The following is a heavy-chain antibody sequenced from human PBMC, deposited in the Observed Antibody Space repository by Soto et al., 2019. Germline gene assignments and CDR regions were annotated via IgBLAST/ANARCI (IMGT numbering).Heavy chain of an antibody. CDR2: ITPFSGDV. D-gene: IGHD1-26*01. CDR3: ASGGAGSGPFTWELPDH. V-gene: IGHV1-45*02. J-gene: IGHJ4*02. CDR1: GNTFSYRY. Sequence: QMQLVQSGAEVKKTGSSVTVSCKAVGNTFSYRYLHWVRQAPGQALEWMGWITPFSGDVHYAQKFQERVTLTRDRSINTAYMRMSSLRSEDTAIYFCASGGAGSGPFTWELPDHWGQGTLVTVSS.